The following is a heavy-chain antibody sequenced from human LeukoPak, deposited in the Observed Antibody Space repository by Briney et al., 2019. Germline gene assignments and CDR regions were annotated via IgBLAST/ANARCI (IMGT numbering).Heavy chain of an antibody. V-gene: IGHV3-48*01. Sequence: PGGSLRLSCAASGFTFSSYSMNWVRQAPGKGLEWVSYISSSSSTIYYADSVKGRFTISRDNAKNSLYLQMNSLRAEDTAVYYCARSSWRGPGYFDYWGQGTLVTVSS. CDR1: GFTFSSYS. D-gene: IGHD6-13*01. CDR3: ARSSWRGPGYFDY. J-gene: IGHJ4*02. CDR2: ISSSSSTI.